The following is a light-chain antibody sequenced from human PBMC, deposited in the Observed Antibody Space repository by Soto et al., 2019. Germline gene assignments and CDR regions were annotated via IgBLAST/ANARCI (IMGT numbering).Light chain of an antibody. CDR2: DTS. CDR3: QQYDSSPWT. Sequence: EIVLTQSPGTRSLSPGERATLSCRASQSVSSSYLAWYQQTPGQAPRLLVYDTSYRATGVPDRFSGSGSGTDFTLTISRLEPEDSAVYYCQQYDSSPWTFGQGTKVEIK. CDR1: QSVSSSY. J-gene: IGKJ1*01. V-gene: IGKV3-20*01.